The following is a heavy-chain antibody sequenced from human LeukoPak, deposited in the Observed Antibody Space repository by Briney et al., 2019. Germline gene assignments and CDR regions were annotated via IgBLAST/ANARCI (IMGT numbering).Heavy chain of an antibody. CDR1: GGSISSSSYY. J-gene: IGHJ4*02. CDR3: ASEGWYYYDSSGYYYPPFDY. V-gene: IGHV4-39*01. Sequence: PSETLSLTCTVSGGSISSSSYYWGWIRQPPGKGLEWIGSIYYSGSTYYNPSLKSRVTISVDTSKNQFSLKLNSVTAADTAVYYCASEGWYYYDSSGYYYPPFDYWGQGTLVTVRS. CDR2: IYYSGST. D-gene: IGHD3-22*01.